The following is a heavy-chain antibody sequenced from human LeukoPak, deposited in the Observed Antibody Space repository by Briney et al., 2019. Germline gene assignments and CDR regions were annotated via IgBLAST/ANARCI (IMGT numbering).Heavy chain of an antibody. CDR2: IYYSGGT. J-gene: IGHJ6*02. D-gene: IGHD3-9*01. CDR3: ARSQDHDILTGYSTYYYYYGMDV. CDR1: GGSISSYY. V-gene: IGHV4-59*01. Sequence: SETLSLTCTVSGGSISSYYWSWIRQPPGKGLEWIWYIYYSGGTNYSPSLKSRVTISVDTSKNQFSLKLSSVTAADTAVYYCARSQDHDILTGYSTYYYYYGMDVWGQGTTVTVSS.